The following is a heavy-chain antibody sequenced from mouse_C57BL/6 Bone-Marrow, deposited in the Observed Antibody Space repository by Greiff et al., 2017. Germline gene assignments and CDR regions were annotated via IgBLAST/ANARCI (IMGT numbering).Heavy chain of an antibody. CDR2: IYPRDGST. CDR3: ARLEFDGSSGDWYFDV. D-gene: IGHD1-1*01. J-gene: IGHJ1*03. Sequence: QVQLQQSGPELVKPGASVKLSCKASGYTFTSSDINWVKPRPGQGLEWIGWIYPRDGSTKYNEKLKGKATLPVDTASSTAYMELHSLTSDDAAVYFGARLEFDGSSGDWYFDVWGTGTTVTVSS. CDR1: GYTFTSSD. V-gene: IGHV1-85*01.